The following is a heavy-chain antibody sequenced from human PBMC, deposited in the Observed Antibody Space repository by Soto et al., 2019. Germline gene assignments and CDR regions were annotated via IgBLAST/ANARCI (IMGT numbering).Heavy chain of an antibody. CDR2: IMPILGLP. CDR3: AGDPDCRDGSCYGMDV. D-gene: IGHD2-15*01. CDR1: GATFSIYT. J-gene: IGHJ6*02. Sequence: QVRLVQSGAEVRKPGSSVKVSCKASGATFSIYTISWVRQAPGQGLEWLGRIMPILGLPNYAQNFQGRVTITADKSTSTAYMELNSLRSEDTAVYYCAGDPDCRDGSCYGMDVWGQGTTVTVSS. V-gene: IGHV1-69*08.